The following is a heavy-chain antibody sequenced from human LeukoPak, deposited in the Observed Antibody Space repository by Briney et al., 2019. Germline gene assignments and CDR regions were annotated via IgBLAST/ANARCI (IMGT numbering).Heavy chain of an antibody. D-gene: IGHD3-10*01. Sequence: GASVKVSCKACGYTFTGYYMHGVRQAPGQGREWMGWINSNSGGTHYTQMFQGRVTMTRCTSITTADMELSRLRSDDTAVYYCARVARAAKEWGQGTLVTVSS. CDR3: ARVARAAKE. J-gene: IGHJ4*02. CDR1: GYTFTGYY. CDR2: INSNSGGT. V-gene: IGHV1-2*02.